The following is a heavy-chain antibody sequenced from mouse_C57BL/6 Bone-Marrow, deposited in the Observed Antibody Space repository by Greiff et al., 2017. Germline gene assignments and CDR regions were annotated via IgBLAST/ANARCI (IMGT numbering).Heavy chain of an antibody. J-gene: IGHJ3*01. Sequence: VQLQQPGAELVKPGASVTLSCKASGYTFTSYWMQWVKQRPGQGLEWIGEIDPSDSYTNYNQTFKGKATLTVDTSSSTAYMQLSSLTSEDSAVYYCAREEDDYPLAYWGQGTLVTVSA. CDR2: IDPSDSYT. CDR3: AREEDDYPLAY. V-gene: IGHV1-50*01. CDR1: GYTFTSYW. D-gene: IGHD2-4*01.